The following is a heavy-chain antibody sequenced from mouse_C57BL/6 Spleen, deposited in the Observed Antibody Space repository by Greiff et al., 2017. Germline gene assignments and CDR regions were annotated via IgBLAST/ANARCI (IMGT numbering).Heavy chain of an antibody. D-gene: IGHD1-1*01. CDR1: GYAFTNYL. Sequence: VQLQQSGAVLVRPGTSVKVSCKASGYAFTNYLIEWVKQRPGQGLEWIGVINPGSGGTNYNEKFKGKATLTADKSSSTAYMQLSSLTYEDSAVYFCARSFGSSREYFDVWGTGTTVTVSS. CDR3: ARSFGSSREYFDV. J-gene: IGHJ1*03. V-gene: IGHV1-54*01. CDR2: INPGSGGT.